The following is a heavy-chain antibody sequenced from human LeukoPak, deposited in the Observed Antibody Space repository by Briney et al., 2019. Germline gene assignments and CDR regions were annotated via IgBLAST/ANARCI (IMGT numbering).Heavy chain of an antibody. Sequence: SETLSLTCAVSGASISGSGYYWGWIRQPPGKGLEWIGNIYYSGSTYYNASLQSRVTISIDTSKNQFSLRLNSVTAADTAVYYCTRYSSGYYYWGQGTLVTVSS. V-gene: IGHV4-39*01. CDR3: TRYSSGYYY. J-gene: IGHJ4*02. CDR2: IYYSGST. D-gene: IGHD3-22*01. CDR1: GASISGSGYY.